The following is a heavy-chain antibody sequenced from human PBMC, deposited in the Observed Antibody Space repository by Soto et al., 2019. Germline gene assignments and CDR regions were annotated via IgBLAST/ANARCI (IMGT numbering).Heavy chain of an antibody. CDR1: GFPFSNYA. J-gene: IGHJ6*02. V-gene: IGHV3-23*01. Sequence: GGSLRLSCAAFGFPFSNYAMSSGRQAPGKGPDWVSAISGSGGRTYYADSVEGRVTISSDNSQNTLSLQMKSPRAEDTAVYYCAKGVKGGYYYGMDVWGQGTTVTVSS. CDR2: ISGSGGRT. CDR3: AKGVKGGYYYGMDV.